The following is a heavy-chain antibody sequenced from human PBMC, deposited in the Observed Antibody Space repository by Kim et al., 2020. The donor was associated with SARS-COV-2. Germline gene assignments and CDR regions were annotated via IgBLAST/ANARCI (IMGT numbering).Heavy chain of an antibody. Sequence: GGSLRLSCAASGFTFDDYAMHWVRQAPGKGLEWVSLISGDGGSTYYADSVKGRFTISRDNSKNSLYLQMNSLRTEDTALYYCAKEWGYCSGGSCYEGLDYWGQGTLVTVSS. CDR3: AKEWGYCSGGSCYEGLDY. CDR1: GFTFDDYA. V-gene: IGHV3-43*02. J-gene: IGHJ4*02. D-gene: IGHD2-15*01. CDR2: ISGDGGST.